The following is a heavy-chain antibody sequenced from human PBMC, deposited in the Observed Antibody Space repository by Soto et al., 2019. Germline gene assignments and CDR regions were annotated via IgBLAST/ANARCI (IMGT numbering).Heavy chain of an antibody. CDR2: ISYDGSNK. D-gene: IGHD3-3*01. J-gene: IGHJ4*02. CDR3: AKDTDAYDFWSAPTDY. CDR1: GFTFSSYG. V-gene: IGHV3-30*18. Sequence: GGSLRLSCAASGFTFSSYGMHWVRQAPGKGLEWVAVISYDGSNKYYADSVKGRFTISRDNSKNTLYLQMNSLRDEDTAVYYCAKDTDAYDFWSAPTDYWGQGPLVTVSS.